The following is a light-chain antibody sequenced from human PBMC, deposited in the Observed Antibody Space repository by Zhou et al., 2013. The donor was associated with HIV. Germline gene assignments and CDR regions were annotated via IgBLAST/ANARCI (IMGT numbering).Light chain of an antibody. CDR2: GAS. CDR3: QQRSSWYT. V-gene: IGKV3D-20*02. Sequence: EIVLTQSPGTLSLSPGERATLSCRASQSVTSSYLAWYQQKPGQAPGLLIYGASSRATGIPDRFSGSGSGTDFTLTISRLEPEDFAVYYCQQRSSWYTFGQGTKLEIK. CDR1: QSVTSSY. J-gene: IGKJ2*01.